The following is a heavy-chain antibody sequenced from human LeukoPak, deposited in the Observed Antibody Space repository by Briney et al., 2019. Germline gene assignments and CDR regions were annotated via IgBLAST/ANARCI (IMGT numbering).Heavy chain of an antibody. CDR3: ARLSGLYGSGRKFDY. V-gene: IGHV1-46*01. CDR2: INPSGGST. Sequence: GASVKVSCKASGYTFTSYYMHWVRQAPGQGLEWMGIINPSGGSTSYAQKFQGRVTMTRDTSTSTVYMELSSLRSEDTAVFYCARLSGLYGSGRKFDYWGQGTLVTVSS. CDR1: GYTFTSYY. D-gene: IGHD3-10*01. J-gene: IGHJ4*02.